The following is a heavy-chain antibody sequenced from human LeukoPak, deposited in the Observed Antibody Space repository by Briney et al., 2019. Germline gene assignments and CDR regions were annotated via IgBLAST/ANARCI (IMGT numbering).Heavy chain of an antibody. CDR1: GYTLSELS. Sequence: GASVKVSCKVSGYTLSELSMDWVRQAPGKGLEWMGGLNPEDGETIYAQKFQGRVTMTEDTSTDTAYMELSSLRSEDTAVYYCATNLVATAKDFYAFDIWGQGTMVTVSS. V-gene: IGHV1-24*01. CDR3: ATNLVATAKDFYAFDI. J-gene: IGHJ3*02. D-gene: IGHD2-15*01. CDR2: LNPEDGET.